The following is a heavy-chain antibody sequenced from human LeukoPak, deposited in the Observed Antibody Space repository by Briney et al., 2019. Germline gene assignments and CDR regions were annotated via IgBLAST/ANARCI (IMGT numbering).Heavy chain of an antibody. J-gene: IGHJ3*02. D-gene: IGHD2-15*01. CDR1: GFTFCDYA. Sequence: GGSLRLSCTASGFTFCDYAMAWVRQAPGKGREWVGFIRSKSYGGTTEYAASVKGRFTISRDDSKSIAYLQMNSLKTEDTAVYYCSRGPYCSSGSCYPDPDAFDIWGQGTVVTFSS. CDR2: IRSKSYGGTT. CDR3: SRGPYCSSGSCYPDPDAFDI. V-gene: IGHV3-49*04.